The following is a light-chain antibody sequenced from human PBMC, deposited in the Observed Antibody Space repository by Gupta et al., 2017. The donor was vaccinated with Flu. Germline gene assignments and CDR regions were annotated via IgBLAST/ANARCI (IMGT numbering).Light chain of an antibody. J-gene: IGKJ2*01. CDR2: AAS. Sequence: DIQMTQSPSALSTFVGDRVTITCRASQSISSYLNWYQQKPGKAPKLLISAASSLQSGVPSRFSGSGSGTDFTLAISRLQPEDFGTYYCQQTDGSPQNFGQGTKLEIK. CDR3: QQTDGSPQN. V-gene: IGKV1-39*01. CDR1: QSISSY.